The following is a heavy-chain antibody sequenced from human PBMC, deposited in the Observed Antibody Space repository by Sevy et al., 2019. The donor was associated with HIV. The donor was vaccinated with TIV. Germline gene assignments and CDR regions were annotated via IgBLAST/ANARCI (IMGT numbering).Heavy chain of an antibody. CDR2: IYHSGST. CDR1: GYSISSGYY. CDR3: AKEASVGTRNWFDP. D-gene: IGHD6-13*01. J-gene: IGHJ5*02. V-gene: IGHV4-38-2*02. Sequence: SETLSLTCAVSGYSISSGYYWGWIRQPPGKGLEWIGSIYHSGSTYYNPSLKGRVTISADTSKNQFSLNLSSVTAADTAVYYCAKEASVGTRNWFDPWGQGTLVTVSS.